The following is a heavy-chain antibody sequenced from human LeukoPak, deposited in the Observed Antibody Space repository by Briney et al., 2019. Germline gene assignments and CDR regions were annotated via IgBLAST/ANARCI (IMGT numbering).Heavy chain of an antibody. J-gene: IGHJ4*02. CDR2: ISYDGSNK. D-gene: IGHD3-22*01. CDR3: ARGVVITSGLDY. Sequence: GGSLRLSCAASGFTFSSCAMHWVRQAPGKGLEWVAVISYDGSNKYYADPVKGRFTISRDNSKNTLYLQMNSLRAEDTAVYYCARGVVITSGLDYWGPGTLVTVSS. V-gene: IGHV3-30-3*01. CDR1: GFTFSSCA.